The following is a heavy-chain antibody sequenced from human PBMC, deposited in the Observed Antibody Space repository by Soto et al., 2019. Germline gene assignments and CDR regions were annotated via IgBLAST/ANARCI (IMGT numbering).Heavy chain of an antibody. CDR2: IYHGGST. V-gene: IGHV4-30-4*01. D-gene: IGHD6-6*01. J-gene: IGHJ4*02. CDR1: GDSITSGDYY. CDR3: ARETSSSNFDY. Sequence: TSETLSLTCTVSGDSITSGDYYWSWVRQPTGKGLEWIGYIYHGGSTYYQPSLKSRITILRDTSKNQLSLTVSSVTAADTAVYYCARETSSSNFDYWGQGTLVTVSS.